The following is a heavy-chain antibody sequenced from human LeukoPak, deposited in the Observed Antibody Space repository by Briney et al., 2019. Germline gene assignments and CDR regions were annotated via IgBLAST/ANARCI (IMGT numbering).Heavy chain of an antibody. V-gene: IGHV5-51*01. D-gene: IGHD3/OR15-3a*01. Sequence: GIIYPGDSDTRYSPSFQGHVTISADKSISTAYLQWSSLKASDTAMYYCATEPGTGLGGDPWGQGTLVTVSS. CDR3: ATEPGTGLGGDP. CDR2: IYPGDSDT. J-gene: IGHJ5*02.